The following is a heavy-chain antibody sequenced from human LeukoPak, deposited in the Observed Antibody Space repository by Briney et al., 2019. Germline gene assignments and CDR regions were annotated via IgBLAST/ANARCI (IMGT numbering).Heavy chain of an antibody. CDR3: ARDLGYSSSWTRWFDP. CDR1: GFTFSSYS. Sequence: PGGSLRLCCAASGFTFSSYSMNWVRQAPGKGLEWVSSISSSSSYIYYADSVKGRFTISRDNAKNSLYLQMNSLRAEDTAVYYCARDLGYSSSWTRWFDPWGQGTLVTVSS. V-gene: IGHV3-21*01. CDR2: ISSSSSYI. J-gene: IGHJ5*02. D-gene: IGHD6-13*01.